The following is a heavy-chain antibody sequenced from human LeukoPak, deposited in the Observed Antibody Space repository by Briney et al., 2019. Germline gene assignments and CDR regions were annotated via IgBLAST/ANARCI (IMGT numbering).Heavy chain of an antibody. Sequence: PGGSLRLSCAASGFTFSSYSLNWVRQAPGKGLEWVSSISSSSSYIYYADSAKGRFTISRDNAKNSLYLQMNSLRAEDTAVYYCARQTGYCSSTSCYTKNDAFDIWGQGTMVTVSS. J-gene: IGHJ3*02. D-gene: IGHD2-2*02. CDR3: ARQTGYCSSTSCYTKNDAFDI. CDR2: ISSSSSYI. V-gene: IGHV3-21*01. CDR1: GFTFSSYS.